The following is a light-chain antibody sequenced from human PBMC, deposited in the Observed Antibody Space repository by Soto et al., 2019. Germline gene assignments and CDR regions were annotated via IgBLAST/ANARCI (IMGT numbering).Light chain of an antibody. CDR1: QSIGTC. CDR2: AAS. Sequence: DIQMTQSPSSLSASVGDRVTISCRASQSIGTCLNWYQQKPGKVPKLLISAASSLQSGVQSRFSGSGSGTDFTLTISALQPEDFATFYCQQCFGTPYTFGQGTKLEI. CDR3: QQCFGTPYT. V-gene: IGKV1-39*01. J-gene: IGKJ2*01.